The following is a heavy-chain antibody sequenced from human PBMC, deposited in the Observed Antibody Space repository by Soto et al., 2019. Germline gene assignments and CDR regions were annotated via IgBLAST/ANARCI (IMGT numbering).Heavy chain of an antibody. V-gene: IGHV4-34*01. Sequence: SETLSLTWAVYGGSFSGYYWSWIRQPPGKGLEWIGEINHSGSTNYNPSLKSRVTISVDTSKNQFSLKLSSVTAADTAVYYCARGYLIAARLQVWFDPWGQGTLVTGSS. CDR1: GGSFSGYY. CDR3: ARGYLIAARLQVWFDP. J-gene: IGHJ5*02. CDR2: INHSGST. D-gene: IGHD6-6*01.